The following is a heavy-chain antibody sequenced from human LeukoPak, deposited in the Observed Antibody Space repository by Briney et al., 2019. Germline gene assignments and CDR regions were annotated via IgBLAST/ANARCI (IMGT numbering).Heavy chain of an antibody. D-gene: IGHD6-19*01. J-gene: IGHJ6*02. CDR2: IYYSGST. Sequence: SETLSLTCTVSGGSISSYYWSWIRQTPGKGLEWIGYIYYSGSTNYNPSLKSRVTISVDTSKNQFSLKLSSVTAADTAVYYCARDNRRQREQWLTTSYGMDVWGQGTTVTVSS. CDR3: ARDNRRQREQWLTTSYGMDV. CDR1: GGSISSYY. V-gene: IGHV4-59*01.